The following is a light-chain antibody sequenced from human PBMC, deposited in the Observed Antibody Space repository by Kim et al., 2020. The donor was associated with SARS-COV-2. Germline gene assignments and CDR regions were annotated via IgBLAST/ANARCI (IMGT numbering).Light chain of an antibody. Sequence: GQSITISCTGTSNDVGGYKYVSWYQQYPGKAPKLLIYDVSERPSWVSNRFSGSKSGNTAYLTISWLQTDDEADYYCSSYTSSTTWVFGGGTQLT. J-gene: IGLJ3*02. V-gene: IGLV2-14*03. CDR1: SNDVGGYKY. CDR3: SSYTSSTTWV. CDR2: DVS.